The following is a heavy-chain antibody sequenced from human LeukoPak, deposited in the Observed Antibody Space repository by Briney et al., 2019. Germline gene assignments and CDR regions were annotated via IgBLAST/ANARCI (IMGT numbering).Heavy chain of an antibody. D-gene: IGHD6-6*01. CDR3: AKSPEQLVDAFDI. V-gene: IGHV3-23*01. CDR2: ISGSGGST. J-gene: IGHJ3*02. CDR1: GFTFSSYA. Sequence: GGSLRLSCAASGFTFSSYAMSWVRQAPGKGLEWVSAISGSGGSTYYADSVKGRFTISRDNSKNTLYLQMNSPRAEDTAVYYCAKSPEQLVDAFDIWGQGTMVTVSS.